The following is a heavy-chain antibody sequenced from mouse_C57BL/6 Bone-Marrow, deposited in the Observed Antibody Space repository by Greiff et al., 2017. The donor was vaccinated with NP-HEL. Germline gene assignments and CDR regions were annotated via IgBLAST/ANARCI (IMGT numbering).Heavy chain of an antibody. CDR2: IGPGSGSP. J-gene: IGHJ1*03. CDR3: ARPHYYGSSYGYFDV. CDR1: GYTFTDYY. D-gene: IGHD1-1*01. Sequence: QVQLQQSGAELVKPGASVKISCKASGYTFTDYYINWVKQRPGQGLEWIGKIGPGSGSPYYNEKFKGKATLTADKSSSTAYMQLSSLTSEDSAVYFCARPHYYGSSYGYFDVWGTGTTVTVSS. V-gene: IGHV1-77*01.